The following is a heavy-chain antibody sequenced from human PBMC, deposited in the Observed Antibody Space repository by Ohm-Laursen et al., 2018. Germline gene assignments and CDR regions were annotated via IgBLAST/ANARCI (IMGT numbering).Heavy chain of an antibody. CDR3: TIACSSATCGH. J-gene: IGHJ4*02. V-gene: IGHV3-21*01. Sequence: SLRLSCTASGFTFSSYNMNWVRQAPGKGLEWVSSITSRSNNIYYADSVKGRFTISRDNAKNSPYLQMNSLRGEDTAVYYCTIACSSATCGHWGQGTLVTVSS. D-gene: IGHD2-2*01. CDR2: ITSRSNNI. CDR1: GFTFSSYN.